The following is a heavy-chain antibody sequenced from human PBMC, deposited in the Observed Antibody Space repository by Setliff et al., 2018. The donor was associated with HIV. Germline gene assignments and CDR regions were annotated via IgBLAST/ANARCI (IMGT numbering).Heavy chain of an antibody. J-gene: IGHJ4*02. CDR1: GYTFTTYH. CDR2: INPKNRST. D-gene: IGHD3-10*01. CDR3: TRNLYYYASGIHFGVY. V-gene: IGHV1-46*01. Sequence: ASVKVSCKASGYTFTTYHMHWLRQAPGQGLEWMGIINPKNRSTTYAQRFQGRVTMTSDTSTNTFYMELSSLKSEDTAVYYCTRNLYYYASGIHFGVYWGQGTPVTVSS.